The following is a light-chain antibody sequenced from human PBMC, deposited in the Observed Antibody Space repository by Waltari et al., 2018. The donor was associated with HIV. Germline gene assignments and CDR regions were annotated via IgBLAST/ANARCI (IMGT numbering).Light chain of an antibody. Sequence: QSALTQPASVSESPGQSITISCTGTHSDIGAYNFVSWYQQHQDKAPQLMIYDVSRRPSWISNRFSGSKSGNTASLTISRLQAEDEADYYCSSYTGANTLVFGTGTKVTVL. CDR3: SSYTGANTLV. J-gene: IGLJ1*01. CDR1: HSDIGAYNF. CDR2: DVS. V-gene: IGLV2-14*03.